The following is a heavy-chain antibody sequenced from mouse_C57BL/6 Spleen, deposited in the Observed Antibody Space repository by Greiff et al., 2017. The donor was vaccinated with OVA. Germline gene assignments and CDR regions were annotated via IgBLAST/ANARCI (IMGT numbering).Heavy chain of an antibody. Sequence: QVQLQQSGPELVKPGASVKISCKASGYAFSSSWMNWVKQRPGKGLEWIGRIYPGDGDTNYNGKFKGKATLTADKSSSTAYMQLSSLTSEDSAVYFCARSYYGSSLDYFDYWGQGTTLTVSS. V-gene: IGHV1-82*01. CDR1: GYAFSSSW. J-gene: IGHJ2*01. CDR2: IYPGDGDT. D-gene: IGHD1-1*01. CDR3: ARSYYGSSLDYFDY.